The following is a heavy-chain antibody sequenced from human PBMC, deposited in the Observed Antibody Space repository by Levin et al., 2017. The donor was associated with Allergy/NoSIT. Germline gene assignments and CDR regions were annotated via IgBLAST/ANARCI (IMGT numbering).Heavy chain of an antibody. CDR1: GGSISSGGYY. J-gene: IGHJ4*02. V-gene: IGHV4-31*03. CDR2: IHDSGTT. CDR3: ARREGYSYGHFDY. Sequence: PSETLSLTCTVSGGSISSGGYYWSWIRQHPGKGLEWIGYIHDSGTTYYNPSLMGRATISVDTSKNQFSLKLRSVTAADTAVYYCARREGYSYGHFDYWGQGTLVTVSS. D-gene: IGHD5-18*01.